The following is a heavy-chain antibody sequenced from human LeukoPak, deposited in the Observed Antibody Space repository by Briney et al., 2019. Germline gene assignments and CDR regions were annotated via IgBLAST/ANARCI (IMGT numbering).Heavy chain of an antibody. CDR3: ARDQGEAAAGTFRYYFDY. V-gene: IGHV1-69*13. CDR1: GGTFISYA. D-gene: IGHD6-13*01. J-gene: IGHJ4*02. CDR2: IIPIFGTA. Sequence: SVKVSCKASGGTFISYAISWVRQAPGQGLEWMGGIIPIFGTANYAQKFQGRVTITADESTSTAYMELSSLRSEDTAVYYCARDQGEAAAGTFRYYFDYWGQGTLVTVSS.